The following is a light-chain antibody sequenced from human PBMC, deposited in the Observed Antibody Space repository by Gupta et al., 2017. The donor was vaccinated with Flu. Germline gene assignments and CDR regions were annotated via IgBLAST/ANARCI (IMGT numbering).Light chain of an antibody. Sequence: LSCRASRGSGSSLAWYQQTPGQAPRLLISGASSRATGIPDRFSGSGFGTDFTLTISSLQSEDFAFYYCLQDYRWPRAFGQGTKVEIK. CDR1: RGSGSS. CDR2: GAS. J-gene: IGKJ1*01. V-gene: IGKV3-15*01. CDR3: LQDYRWPRA.